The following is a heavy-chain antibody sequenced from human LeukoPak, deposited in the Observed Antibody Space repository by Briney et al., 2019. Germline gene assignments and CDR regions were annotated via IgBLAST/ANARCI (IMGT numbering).Heavy chain of an antibody. CDR2: ISYDGSNK. Sequence: PGGSLRLSCAASGFTFSSYAMHWVRQAPGKGLKWVAVISYDGSNKYYADSVKGRFTISRDNSKNTLYLQMNSLRAEDTAVYYCARAPWASGSYFMSYWGQGTLVTVSS. J-gene: IGHJ4*02. CDR3: ARAPWASGSYFMSY. CDR1: GFTFSSYA. V-gene: IGHV3-30-3*01. D-gene: IGHD1-26*01.